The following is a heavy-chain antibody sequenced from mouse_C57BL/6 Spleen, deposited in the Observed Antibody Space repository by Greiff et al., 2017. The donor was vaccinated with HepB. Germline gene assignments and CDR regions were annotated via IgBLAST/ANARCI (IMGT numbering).Heavy chain of an antibody. J-gene: IGHJ4*01. D-gene: IGHD4-1*01. Sequence: VKLMESGPELVKPGASVKISCKASGYAFSSSWMNWVKQRPGKGLEWIGRIYPGDGDTNYNGKFKGKATLTADKSSSTAYMQLSSLTSEDSAVYFCARTGPYYAMGYWGQGTSVTVAS. CDR3: ARTGPYYAMGY. CDR1: GYAFSSSW. V-gene: IGHV1-82*01. CDR2: IYPGDGDT.